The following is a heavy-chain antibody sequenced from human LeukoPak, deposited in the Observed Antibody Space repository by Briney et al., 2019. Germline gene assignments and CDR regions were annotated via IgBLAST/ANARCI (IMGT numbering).Heavy chain of an antibody. CDR2: VNVDGSST. D-gene: IGHD2-2*01. Sequence: GGSLRLSCAASGFTFSWYWFHWVRQAPGKGLVWVSRVNVDGSSTTYADSVKGGFTISRDNAKNTLYLQMNSLRAEDTAVYYCARITNLNYFDLWGQGTLVTVSS. J-gene: IGHJ4*02. V-gene: IGHV3-74*01. CDR3: ARITNLNYFDL. CDR1: GFTFSWYW.